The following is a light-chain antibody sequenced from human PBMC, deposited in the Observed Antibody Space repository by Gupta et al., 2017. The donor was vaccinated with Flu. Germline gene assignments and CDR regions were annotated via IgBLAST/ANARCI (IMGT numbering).Light chain of an antibody. CDR2: LKSDGTH. J-gene: IGLJ2*01. Sequence: QLVLTQSPSASASLGASVKLTCTLSSKHSTYAIAWLQQQPEKGPRYLMNLKSDGTHTKGDGIPDRFSGSSSGAERYLIISSLQSEDEADYYCQTWATGIRVFGGGTKLTVL. CDR3: QTWATGIRV. CDR1: SKHSTYA. V-gene: IGLV4-69*02.